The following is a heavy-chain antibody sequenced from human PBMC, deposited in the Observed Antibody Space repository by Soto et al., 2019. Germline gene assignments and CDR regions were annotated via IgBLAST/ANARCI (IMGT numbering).Heavy chain of an antibody. CDR3: AKSATVGSYYFDY. CDR2: ITGSGGDT. V-gene: IGHV3-23*01. J-gene: IGHJ4*02. Sequence: GGSLRLSCAASGFTFSSFAMSWVRQAPGKGLEWVSAITGSGGDTYYADSVKGRFTISRDNSKNTLYLQMNSLRAEDTAVYYCAKSATVGSYYFDYWGQGTLVTV. D-gene: IGHD4-17*01. CDR1: GFTFSSFA.